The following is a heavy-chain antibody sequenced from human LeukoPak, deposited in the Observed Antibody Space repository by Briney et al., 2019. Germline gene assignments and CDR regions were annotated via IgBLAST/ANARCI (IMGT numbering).Heavy chain of an antibody. CDR3: ARGHYYGSGSYYRY. J-gene: IGHJ4*02. D-gene: IGHD3-10*01. Sequence: PSETLSLTCAVYGGSFSGYYWSWIRQPPGKGLEGMGEINHSGSTNYNPSLKSRVTLSEDTPKNQFSLKLSSVTAADTAVYYCARGHYYGSGSYYRYWGQGTLVTVSS. CDR1: GGSFSGYY. V-gene: IGHV4-34*01. CDR2: INHSGST.